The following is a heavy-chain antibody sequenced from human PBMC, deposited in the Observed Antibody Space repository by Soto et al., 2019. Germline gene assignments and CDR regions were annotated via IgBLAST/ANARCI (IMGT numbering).Heavy chain of an antibody. Sequence: EVQLLESGGGLVQPGGSLRLSCAASGFTFSSYAMSWVRQAPGKGLEWVSAISGSGGTTYYADSVKGRFTISRDNFKNSLYVQMNSLRAEDTAVYYCAKVLPAMTHADYWGQGTLVTVSS. CDR2: ISGSGGTT. CDR3: AKVLPAMTHADY. J-gene: IGHJ4*02. V-gene: IGHV3-23*01. CDR1: GFTFSSYA.